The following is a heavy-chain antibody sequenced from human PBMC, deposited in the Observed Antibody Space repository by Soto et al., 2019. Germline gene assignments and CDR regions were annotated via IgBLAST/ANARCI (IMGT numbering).Heavy chain of an antibody. CDR1: GYTFNNYF. D-gene: IGHD1-7*01. Sequence: QVQLVQSGAEVRKPGASVKVSCKASGYTFNNYFMHWVRQAPAQGLEWMGVITPSSGSTTYAQRFQGRLTMTRDTSTSTVYMELRGLRSEDTAVYFCARDLVPIWNYGGLAPGAQHWFDPWGQGTLVTVSS. V-gene: IGHV1-46*02. CDR3: ARDLVPIWNYGGLAPGAQHWFDP. CDR2: ITPSSGST. J-gene: IGHJ5*02.